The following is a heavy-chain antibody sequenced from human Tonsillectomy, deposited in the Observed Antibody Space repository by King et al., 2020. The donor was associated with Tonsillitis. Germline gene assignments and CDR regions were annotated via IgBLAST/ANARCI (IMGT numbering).Heavy chain of an antibody. Sequence: DVQLVESGGALVKPGGSLRLSCAASGFTFSNAWMSWVRQAPGKGLEWVGHFKSKTDGGTTDYAAPVKGRFTISGDDSKNTLYLQMNSLKTEDTAVYYCTTILEWLSPDYYSYYMDVWGKGTTVTVSS. CDR1: GFTFSNAW. J-gene: IGHJ6*03. D-gene: IGHD3-3*01. CDR2: FKSKTDGGTT. V-gene: IGHV3-15*02. CDR3: TTILEWLSPDYYSYYMDV.